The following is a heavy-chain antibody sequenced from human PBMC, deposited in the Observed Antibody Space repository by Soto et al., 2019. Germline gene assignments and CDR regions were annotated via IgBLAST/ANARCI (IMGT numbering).Heavy chain of an antibody. CDR1: GFTFSSYS. D-gene: IGHD6-13*01. Sequence: ESGGGLVQPGGSLRLSCAASGFTFSSYSMNWVRQAPGKGLEWVSYISSSSSTIYYADSVKGRFTISRDNAKNSLYLQMNSLRDEDTAIYYCASELGYSSSFDFWGQGTLVTVSS. V-gene: IGHV3-48*02. CDR2: ISSSSSTI. CDR3: ASELGYSSSFDF. J-gene: IGHJ4*02.